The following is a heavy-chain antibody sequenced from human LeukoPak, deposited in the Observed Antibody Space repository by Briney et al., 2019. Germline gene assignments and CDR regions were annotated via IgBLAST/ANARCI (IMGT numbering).Heavy chain of an antibody. CDR3: ARDYDSSGYYLF. CDR1: GGSISSSSYY. CDR2: IYYSGST. J-gene: IGHJ4*02. Sequence: PSETLSLTCTVPGGSISSSSYYWGWIRQPPGKGLEWIGSIYYSGSTYYNPSLKSRVTISVDTSKNQFSLKLSSVTAADTAVYYCARDYDSSGYYLFWGQGTLVTVSS. V-gene: IGHV4-39*07. D-gene: IGHD3-22*01.